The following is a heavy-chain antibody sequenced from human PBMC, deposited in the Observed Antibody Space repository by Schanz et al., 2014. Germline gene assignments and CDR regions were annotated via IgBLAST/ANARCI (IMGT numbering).Heavy chain of an antibody. V-gene: IGHV3-74*01. J-gene: IGHJ4*02. CDR1: GFTFSSYW. CDR3: TRGSGSRSYGWYYDS. Sequence: EVQLVESGGGLVQPGGSLRLSCAASGFTFSSYWMHWVRQAPGKGLVWISRINSDGSSASYADSVKGRFTISRDNAKNKLYLQMNSVRAEDSAVYYCTRGSGSRSYGWYYDSWGQGTLVTVSS. CDR2: INSDGSSA. D-gene: IGHD3-10*01.